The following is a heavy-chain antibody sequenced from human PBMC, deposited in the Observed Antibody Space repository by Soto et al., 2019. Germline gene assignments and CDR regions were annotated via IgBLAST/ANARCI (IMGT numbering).Heavy chain of an antibody. J-gene: IGHJ1*01. CDR1: GFTFSSYA. D-gene: IGHD6-13*01. CDR3: AKVPLAAAGLYFQH. V-gene: IGHV3-23*01. Sequence: HPGGSLRLSCAASGFTFSSYAMSWVRQAPGKGLEWVSAISGSGGSTYYADSVKGRFTISRDSSKTTLYLQMNSLRAEDTAVYYRAKVPLAAAGLYFQHWGQGTLVTVSS. CDR2: ISGSGGST.